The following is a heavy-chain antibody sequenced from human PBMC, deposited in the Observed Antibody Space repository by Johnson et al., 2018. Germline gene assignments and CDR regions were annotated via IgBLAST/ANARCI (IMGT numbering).Heavy chain of an antibody. CDR1: DFTFSNAW. J-gene: IGHJ3*02. Sequence: EVQLVESGGGLVKPGGSLRVSCAASDFTFSNAWMHWVRQAPGKGLAWVGRIKSKTDGGTTEYAAPVKGRFTISRDDSKNTLNLQMNSLKSEDTAVYYCSTGTYSNAFDSWGQGTMVTVSS. CDR2: IKSKTDGGTT. V-gene: IGHV3-15*07. D-gene: IGHD1-1*01. CDR3: STGTYSNAFDS.